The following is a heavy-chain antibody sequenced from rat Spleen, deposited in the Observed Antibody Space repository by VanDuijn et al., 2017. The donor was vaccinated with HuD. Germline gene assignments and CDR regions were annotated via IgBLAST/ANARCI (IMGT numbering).Heavy chain of an antibody. Sequence: EVQLVESDGGLVQPGRSLKLSCAASGFTFSDYYMAWVRQAPTKGLEWVATFSYGDSSGHSGTYYRDSVRGRFTISRDDAKSTLSLQMDSLRSEDTATYYCARRHYGYTDYFDYWGQGVMVTVSS. CDR1: GFTFSDYY. CDR3: ARRHYGYTDYFDY. CDR2: FSYGDSSGHSGT. D-gene: IGHD1-9*01. J-gene: IGHJ2*01. V-gene: IGHV5-29*01.